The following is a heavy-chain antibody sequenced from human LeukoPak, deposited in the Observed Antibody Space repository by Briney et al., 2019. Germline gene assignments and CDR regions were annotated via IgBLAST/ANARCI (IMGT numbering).Heavy chain of an antibody. Sequence: SETLSLTCAVYGGSFSGYYWSWIRQPPGKGLDWIGEINHSGSTNYNPSLKSRVTISVDTSKNQFSLKLSSVTAADTAVYYCARGLTGYYENYWGQGTLVTVSS. CDR3: ARGLTGYYENY. CDR1: GGSFSGYY. D-gene: IGHD3-9*01. J-gene: IGHJ4*02. V-gene: IGHV4-34*01. CDR2: INHSGST.